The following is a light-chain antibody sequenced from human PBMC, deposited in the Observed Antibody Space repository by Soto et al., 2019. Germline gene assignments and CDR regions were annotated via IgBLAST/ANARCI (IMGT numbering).Light chain of an antibody. CDR3: QQYNSYSWT. CDR1: QSISSW. CDR2: DAS. V-gene: IGKV1-5*01. J-gene: IGKJ1*01. Sequence: DIQMTQSPSTLSASVGDRVTITCRASQSISSWLAWYQQKPGKAPKLLIYDASSLESGVPSRFSGSGSVTEFTLTISSLQPDDFATYYCQQYNSYSWTVGQGTKVEIK.